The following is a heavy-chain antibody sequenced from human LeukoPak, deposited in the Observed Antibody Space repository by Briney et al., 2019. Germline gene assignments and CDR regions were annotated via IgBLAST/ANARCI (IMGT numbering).Heavy chain of an antibody. CDR1: GGTFSSYA. V-gene: IGHV1-69*04. CDR3: ASPYYYGSGSYHVGMDV. J-gene: IGHJ6*02. CDR2: IIPILGIA. D-gene: IGHD3-10*01. Sequence: VASVKVSCKASGGTFSSYAISWVRQAPGQGLEWMGRIIPILGIANYAQEFQGRVTITADKSTSTAYMELSSLRSEDTAVYYCASPYYYGSGSYHVGMDVWGQGPTVTVSS.